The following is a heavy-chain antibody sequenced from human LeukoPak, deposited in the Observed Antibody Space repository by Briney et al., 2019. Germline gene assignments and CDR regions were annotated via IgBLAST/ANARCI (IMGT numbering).Heavy chain of an antibody. CDR1: GYSVSSGYY. D-gene: IGHD2-2*01. CDR3: ARVCSSTSCPFDY. J-gene: IGHJ4*02. CDR2: IYHSGST. Sequence: SETLSLTCTVSGYSVSSGYYWGWIRQPPGKGLEWIGSIYHSGSTYYNPSLKSRVTISVDTSKNQFSLKLSSVTAADTAVYYCARVCSSTSCPFDYWGQGTLVTVSS. V-gene: IGHV4-38-2*02.